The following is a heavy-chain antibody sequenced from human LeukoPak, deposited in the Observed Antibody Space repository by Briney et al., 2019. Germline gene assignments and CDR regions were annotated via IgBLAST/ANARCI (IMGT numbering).Heavy chain of an antibody. V-gene: IGHV1-24*01. CDR3: ATQRGYSYGYDGRAYYFDY. CDR1: GYTLTELS. Sequence: ASVKVSCKVSGYTLTELSMHWVRQAPGKGLEWMGGFYPEDGETIYAQKFQGRVTMTEDTSTDTAYMELSSLRSEDTAVYYCATQRGYSYGYDGRAYYFDYWGQGTLVTVSS. D-gene: IGHD5-18*01. CDR2: FYPEDGET. J-gene: IGHJ4*02.